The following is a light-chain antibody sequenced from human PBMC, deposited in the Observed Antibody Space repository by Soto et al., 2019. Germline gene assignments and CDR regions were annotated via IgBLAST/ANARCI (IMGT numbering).Light chain of an antibody. CDR2: ETS. J-gene: IGKJ1*01. CDR1: QSVRDSH. CDR3: QQYGSSPGT. Sequence: EIVLTQSPGTLSLSPGERATLSCRASQSVRDSHLAWYQQKPGQAPSLLIYETSSRATGIPDRFRGSGSGTEFALNITRVEQEDVAMYFCQQYGSSPGTFGQGNKVE. V-gene: IGKV3-20*01.